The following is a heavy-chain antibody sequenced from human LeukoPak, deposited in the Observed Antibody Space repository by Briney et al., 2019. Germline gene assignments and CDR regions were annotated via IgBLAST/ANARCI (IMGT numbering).Heavy chain of an antibody. CDR2: VYYTGST. V-gene: IGHV4-59*08. CDR3: ARHFAYSSSSYFDY. D-gene: IGHD6-6*01. Sequence: PSETLSLTCSVSGGSVSNYYWSWIRQAPGKGLEWIGYVYYTGSTNYNPSLKSLVTMFEDKSKNQFSLRLYSVTVADTAVYYCARHFAYSSSSYFDYWGQGSLVTVSS. CDR1: GGSVSNYY. J-gene: IGHJ4*02.